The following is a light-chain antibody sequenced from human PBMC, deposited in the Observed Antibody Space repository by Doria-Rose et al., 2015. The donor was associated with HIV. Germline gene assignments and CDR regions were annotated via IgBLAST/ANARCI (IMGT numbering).Light chain of an antibody. CDR3: QQYSQWPPYT. Sequence: TQSPATLSASPGERATLSCRASQGIGSDLAWYQQKPGQAPRLLIYRASIRATGIPPRFTGGGSGTEFTLTISSLQSEDFAVYFCQQYSQWPPYTFGQWTKLEVK. CDR1: QGIGSD. CDR2: RAS. J-gene: IGKJ2*01. V-gene: IGKV3-15*01.